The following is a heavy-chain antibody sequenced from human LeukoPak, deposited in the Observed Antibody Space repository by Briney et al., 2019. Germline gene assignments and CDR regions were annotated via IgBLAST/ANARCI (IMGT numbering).Heavy chain of an antibody. V-gene: IGHV4-31*03. CDR2: IYYSGST. J-gene: IGHJ4*02. D-gene: IGHD1-26*01. CDR3: ARRTRSGSYDY. CDR1: GGSISSGGYY. Sequence: SETLSLTCTVSGGSISSGGYYWSWIRQHPGKGLEWIGHIYYSGSTYYNPSLKSRVTISVDTSKNQFSLKLSSVTAADTAVYYCARRTRSGSYDYWGQGTLVTVSS.